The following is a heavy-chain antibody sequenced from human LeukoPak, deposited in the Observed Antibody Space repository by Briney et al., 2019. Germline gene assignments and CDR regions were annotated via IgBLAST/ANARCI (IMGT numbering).Heavy chain of an antibody. J-gene: IGHJ5*02. CDR1: GLTFSSYG. D-gene: IGHD1-26*01. V-gene: IGHV3-30*18. CDR2: TSHDGSNK. Sequence: GGSLRLSCAASGLTFSSYGIHWVRQAPGKGLEWVALTSHDGSNKYYADSVKGRFTISRDNSKNTLYLQMNSLRPEDTAVYYCTKGGGISYNPLDPWGQGTLVIVSS. CDR3: TKGGGISYNPLDP.